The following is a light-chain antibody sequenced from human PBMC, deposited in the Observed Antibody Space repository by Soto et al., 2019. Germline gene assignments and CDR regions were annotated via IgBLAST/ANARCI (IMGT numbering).Light chain of an antibody. J-gene: IGLJ1*01. V-gene: IGLV1-47*01. Sequence: QSVLTQPPSASGTPGQRVTISCSGSNSNIGSNYVFWYQHLPGTAPKLLIYQNLQRPSGVPDRLSASKSGTSASLAITGLQAEDEGHYYCQSYDKRLTAYVFGTGTKVTVL. CDR1: NSNIGSNY. CDR2: QNL. CDR3: QSYDKRLTAYV.